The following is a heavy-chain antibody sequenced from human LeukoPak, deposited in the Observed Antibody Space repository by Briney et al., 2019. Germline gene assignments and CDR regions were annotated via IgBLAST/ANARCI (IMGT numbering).Heavy chain of an antibody. D-gene: IGHD6-19*01. CDR3: AKDHLPGIVVADRDY. CDR1: GYTLTELS. J-gene: IGHJ4*02. V-gene: IGHV1-24*01. Sequence: ASVKVSCKVSGYTLTELSMHWVRQAPGKGLEWMGGFDPEDGKTIYAQKFQGRVTMTEDTSTDTAYMELSSLRSEDTAVYYCAKDHLPGIVVADRDYWGQGTLVTVSS. CDR2: FDPEDGKT.